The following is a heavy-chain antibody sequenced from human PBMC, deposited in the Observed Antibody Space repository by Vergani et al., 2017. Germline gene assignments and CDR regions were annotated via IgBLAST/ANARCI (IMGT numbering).Heavy chain of an antibody. J-gene: IGHJ4*02. V-gene: IGHV3-7*01. CDR1: GFTFSSYW. CDR2: IKQDGSEK. CDR3: ARILTGYYSHHGMGAFDC. D-gene: IGHD3-9*01. Sequence: EVQLVESGGGLVQPGGSLRLSCAASGFTFSSYWMSWVRQAPGKGLEWVANIKQDGSEKYYVDSVKGRFTISRDNAKNSLYLQMNSLRAEDTAVYYCARILTGYYSHHGMGAFDCWGQGTLVTVSS.